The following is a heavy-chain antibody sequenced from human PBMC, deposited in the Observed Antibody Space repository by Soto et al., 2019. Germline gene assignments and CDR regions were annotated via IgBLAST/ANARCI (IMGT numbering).Heavy chain of an antibody. D-gene: IGHD6-19*01. CDR3: AKDVLIAVAGRGVFDY. J-gene: IGHJ4*02. Sequence: GSLRLSCAASGFTFSDYYMSWIRQAPGKGLEWVSYISSSGSTIYYADSVKGRFTISRDNSKNTLYLQMNSLRAEDTAVYYCAKDVLIAVAGRGVFDYWGQGTLVTVSS. CDR1: GFTFSDYY. V-gene: IGHV3-11*01. CDR2: ISSSGSTI.